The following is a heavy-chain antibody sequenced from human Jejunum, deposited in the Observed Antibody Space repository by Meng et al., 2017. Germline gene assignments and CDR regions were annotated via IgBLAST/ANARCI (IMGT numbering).Heavy chain of an antibody. V-gene: IGHV3-23*01. CDR2: ITGSGGGT. Sequence: GGSLRLSCEGTGFTFSDYGMIWIRQAPGKGLEWVSSITGSGGGTFHAESVKGSFSTSRDKSRNTLYLQMNSLRVEDTAVYYCAKDTTGDYLGSFDFWGQGTMVTVSS. D-gene: IGHD4-17*01. CDR1: GFTFSDYG. CDR3: AKDTTGDYLGSFDF. J-gene: IGHJ3*01.